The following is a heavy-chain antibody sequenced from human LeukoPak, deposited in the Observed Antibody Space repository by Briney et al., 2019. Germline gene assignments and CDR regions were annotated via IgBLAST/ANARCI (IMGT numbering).Heavy chain of an antibody. V-gene: IGHV3-30*04. CDR2: ISYDGSNK. CDR3: ARDIVVVVAANYYYYYGMDV. J-gene: IGHJ6*04. D-gene: IGHD2-15*01. Sequence: GRSLRLSCAASGFTFSSYAMHWVRQAPGKGLEWVAVISYDGSNKYYADSVKGRFTISRDNSKNTLDLQMNSLRAEDTAVYYCARDIVVVVAANYYYYYGMDVWGKGTTVTVSS. CDR1: GFTFSSYA.